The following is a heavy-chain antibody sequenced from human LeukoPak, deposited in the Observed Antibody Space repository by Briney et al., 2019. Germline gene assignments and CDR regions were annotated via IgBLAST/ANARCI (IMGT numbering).Heavy chain of an antibody. CDR1: GFTFSSYS. V-gene: IGHV3-48*04. CDR2: ISSSGSTI. D-gene: IGHD2-8*01. J-gene: IGHJ4*02. CDR3: ARGTRGSLWSFDY. Sequence: GGSLRLSCAASGFTFSSYSMNWVRQAPGKGLEWVSYISSSGSTIYYADSVKGRFTISRDNAKNSLYLQMNSLRAEDTAVYYCARGTRGSLWSFDYWGQGTLVTVSS.